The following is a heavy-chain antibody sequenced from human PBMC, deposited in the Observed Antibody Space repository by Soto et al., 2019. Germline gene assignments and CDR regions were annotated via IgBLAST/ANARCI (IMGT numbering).Heavy chain of an antibody. CDR1: GGTFSSYA. CDR2: IIPIFGTA. CDR3: ARDKGIAARPNYFDY. V-gene: IGHV1-69*13. D-gene: IGHD6-6*01. Sequence: SVKVSCKASGGTFSSYAISWVRQAPGQGLEWMGGIIPIFGTANYAQKFQGRVTITADESTSTAYMELSSLRSEDTAVYYCARDKGIAARPNYFDYCGQGTLVTVSS. J-gene: IGHJ4*02.